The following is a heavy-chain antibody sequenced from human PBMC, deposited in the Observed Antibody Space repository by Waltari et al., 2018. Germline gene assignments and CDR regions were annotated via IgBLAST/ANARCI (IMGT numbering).Heavy chain of an antibody. Sequence: EVQLVESGGDLVQPEESLRLSCAASGFHFSNYWMRWVRQAPGKGLEWVANIKQDGSEKYYVDSVKGRFTISRDNAKNSLYLQMNSLRAEDTAVYYCARSSASAFDIWGQGTMVTVSS. V-gene: IGHV3-7*01. D-gene: IGHD3-10*01. CDR1: GFHFSNYW. J-gene: IGHJ3*02. CDR2: IKQDGSEK. CDR3: ARSSASAFDI.